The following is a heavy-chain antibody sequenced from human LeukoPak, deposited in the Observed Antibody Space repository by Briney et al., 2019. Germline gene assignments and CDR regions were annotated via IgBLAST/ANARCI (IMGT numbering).Heavy chain of an antibody. D-gene: IGHD2-15*01. J-gene: IGHJ5*02. CDR3: AATPGCSGGSCYLVWFDP. Sequence: ASVKVSCKASGYTFTSYGISWVRQAPGQGLEWMGWISAYNGNTNYAQKLQGRVTMTTDTSTSTAYMELRSLRSDDTAAYYCAATPGCSGGSCYLVWFDPWGQGTLVTVSS. CDR2: ISAYNGNT. CDR1: GYTFTSYG. V-gene: IGHV1-18*01.